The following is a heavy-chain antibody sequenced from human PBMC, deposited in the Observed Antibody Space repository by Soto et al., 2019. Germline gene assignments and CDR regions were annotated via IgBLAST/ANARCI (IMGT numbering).Heavy chain of an antibody. CDR3: ARDGVRRSKSQYYFDY. V-gene: IGHV3-33*01. CDR2: IWYDGSNK. J-gene: IGHJ4*02. CDR1: GFTFSSYG. D-gene: IGHD1-1*01. Sequence: GGSLRLSCAASGFTFSSYGMHWVRQAPGKGLEWVAVIWYDGSNKYYADSVKGRFTISRDNSKNTLYLQMNSLRAEDTAVYYCARDGVRRSKSQYYFDYWGQGTLVTVSS.